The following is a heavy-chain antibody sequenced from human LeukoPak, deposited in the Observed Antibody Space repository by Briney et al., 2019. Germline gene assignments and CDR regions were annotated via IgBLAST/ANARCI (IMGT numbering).Heavy chain of an antibody. CDR2: INHSGST. J-gene: IGHJ4*02. D-gene: IGHD3-3*01. CDR1: GGSFSGYY. Sequence: SETLSLTCAVYGGSFSGYYWSWIRQPPGKGLEWIGEINHSGSTNYNPSLKSRVTISVDTSKNQFSPKLSSVTAADTAVYYCAREGYDFWSGYPSFSDYWGQGTLVTVSS. CDR3: AREGYDFWSGYPSFSDY. V-gene: IGHV4-34*01.